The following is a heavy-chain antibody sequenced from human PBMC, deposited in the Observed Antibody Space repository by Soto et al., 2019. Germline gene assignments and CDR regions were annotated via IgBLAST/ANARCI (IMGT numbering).Heavy chain of an antibody. D-gene: IGHD3-10*01. CDR1: GGSFSGYY. V-gene: IGHV4-34*01. Sequence: QVQLQQWGAGLLKPSETLSLTCAVHGGSFSGYYWDWIRQPPGKGLEWIGEVNHGGTSNYNPSLKRRAIISVGTSKNQFSLKLTSVTAEDTAIYFRARSSFRRSGDLFHGLDVWGQGTTVTVSS. CDR2: VNHGGTS. CDR3: ARSSFRRSGDLFHGLDV. J-gene: IGHJ6*02.